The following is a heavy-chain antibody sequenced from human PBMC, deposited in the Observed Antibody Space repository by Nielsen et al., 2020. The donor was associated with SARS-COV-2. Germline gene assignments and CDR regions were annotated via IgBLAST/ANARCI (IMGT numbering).Heavy chain of an antibody. V-gene: IGHV3-48*04. CDR2: ISSSSSTI. J-gene: IGHJ6*03. CDR3: ARDPYSYGYGNYYYMDV. D-gene: IGHD5-18*01. Sequence: WIRQPPGKGLEWVSYISSSSSTIYYADSVKGRFTISRDNAKNSLYLQMNSLRAEDTAVYYCARDPYSYGYGNYYYMDVWGKGTTVTVSS.